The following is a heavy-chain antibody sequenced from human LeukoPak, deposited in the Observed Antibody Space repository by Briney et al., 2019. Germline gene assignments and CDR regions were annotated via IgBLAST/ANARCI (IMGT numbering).Heavy chain of an antibody. V-gene: IGHV4-4*02. J-gene: IGHJ4*02. D-gene: IGHD1-26*01. CDR1: GGSISSSNW. Sequence: SETLSLTCAVSGGSISSSNWWSWVRQPPGKGLEWIGEIYHSGSTNYNPPLKSRVTISVDTSKNQFSLKLSSVTAADTAVYYCARAIEVGAMTPFDYWGQGTLVTVSS. CDR3: ARAIEVGAMTPFDY. CDR2: IYHSGST.